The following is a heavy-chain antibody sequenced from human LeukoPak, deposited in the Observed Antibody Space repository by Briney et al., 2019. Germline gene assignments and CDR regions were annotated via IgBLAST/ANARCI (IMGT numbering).Heavy chain of an antibody. V-gene: IGHV4-4*01. CDR2: IYHIGST. J-gene: IGHJ3*02. Sequence: LGSPSLTCALSGGSLCSIIWWSWVRQPPGKGLEWIGEIYHIGSTTYNPSLRSRVTISVDKSQNKFPWTLSSVTAADTAVYSGARTPLLRLLWFGEFHDAFDIWGRGTMIIVTS. CDR3: ARTPLLRLLWFGEFHDAFDI. CDR1: GGSLCSIIW. D-gene: IGHD3-10*01.